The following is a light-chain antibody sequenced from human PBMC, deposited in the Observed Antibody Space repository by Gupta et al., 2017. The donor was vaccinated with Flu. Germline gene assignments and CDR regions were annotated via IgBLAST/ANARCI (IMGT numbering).Light chain of an antibody. V-gene: IGKV3D-15*01. CDR2: GAS. Sequence: IVMTPSPATLSVSPGERATLSCRASQSVSSNLAWYQQKPGQAPRLRIYGASTRATGIPARFSGSGSGTEFTLTISSLQSEDFAVYYCQQYHRWPYTCGQGTKLDIK. CDR3: QQYHRWPYT. CDR1: QSVSSN. J-gene: IGKJ2*01.